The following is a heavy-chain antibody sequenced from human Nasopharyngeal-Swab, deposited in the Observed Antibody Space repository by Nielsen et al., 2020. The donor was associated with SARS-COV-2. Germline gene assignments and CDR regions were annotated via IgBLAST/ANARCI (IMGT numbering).Heavy chain of an antibody. D-gene: IGHD3-22*01. CDR1: GFTFSSYG. Sequence: GESLKISCAASGFTFSSYGMHWVRQAPGKGLEWVAVIWYDGSNKYYADSVKGRFTISRDNSKNTLYLQMNSLRAEDTAVYYCARGTYYYDSPVLINWFDPWGQGTRVTVSS. J-gene: IGHJ5*02. V-gene: IGHV3-33*01. CDR3: ARGTYYYDSPVLINWFDP. CDR2: IWYDGSNK.